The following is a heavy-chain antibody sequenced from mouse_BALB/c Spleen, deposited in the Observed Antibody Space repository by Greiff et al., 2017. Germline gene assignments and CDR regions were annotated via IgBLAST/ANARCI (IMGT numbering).Heavy chain of an antibody. V-gene: IGHV1-54*01. D-gene: IGHD1-1*01. CDR2: INPGSGGT. CDR3: ARHYYGSSYGYFDV. CDR1: GYAFTNYL. J-gene: IGHJ1*01. Sequence: QVQLQQSGAELVRPGTSVKVSCKASGYAFTNYLIEWVKQRPGQGLEWIGVINPGSGGTNYNEKFKGKATLTADKSSSTAYMQLSSLTSDDSAVYFCARHYYGSSYGYFDVWGAGTTVTVSS.